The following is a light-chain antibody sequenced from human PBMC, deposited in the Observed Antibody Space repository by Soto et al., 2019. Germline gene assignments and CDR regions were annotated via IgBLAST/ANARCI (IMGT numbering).Light chain of an antibody. V-gene: IGKV1-39*01. CDR1: QTIRKF. CDR3: RQSYSSPPT. J-gene: IGKJ1*01. Sequence: DIEMTQSPSSLSASVGDRVTITCRASQTIRKFLNWYQQKPGKAPELLIYGGYSLQRGVPSRFRGSGSGTDFILTITSLQPEDFATYYCRQSYSSPPTFGQGTKVDIK. CDR2: GGY.